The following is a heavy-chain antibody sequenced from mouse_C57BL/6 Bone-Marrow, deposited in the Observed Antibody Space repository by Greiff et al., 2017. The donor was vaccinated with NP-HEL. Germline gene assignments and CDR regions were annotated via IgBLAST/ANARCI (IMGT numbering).Heavy chain of an antibody. D-gene: IGHD1-1*01. V-gene: IGHV5-6*01. CDR3: ARRNYGSSLYAMDY. CDR2: ISSGGSYT. Sequence: EVQLVESGGDLVKPGGSLKLSCAASGFTFSSYGMSWVRQTPDKRLEWVATISSGGSYTYYPDSVKGRITISRDNAKNTLYLQMSSLKSEDTAMYYCARRNYGSSLYAMDYWGQGTSVTVSS. CDR1: GFTFSSYG. J-gene: IGHJ4*01.